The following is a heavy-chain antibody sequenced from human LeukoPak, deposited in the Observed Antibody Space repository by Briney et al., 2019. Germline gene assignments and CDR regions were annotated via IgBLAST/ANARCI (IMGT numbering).Heavy chain of an antibody. D-gene: IGHD3-16*02. CDR3: ANIGYYYYGMDV. V-gene: IGHV3-33*06. CDR2: IWYDGSNK. J-gene: IGHJ6*02. Sequence: PRGSLRLSCAASGFTFSSYGMHWVRQAPGKGLEWVAVIWYDGSNKYYADSVKGRFTISRDNSKNTLYLQMNSLRAEDTAVYYCANIGYYYYGMDVWGQGTTVTVSS. CDR1: GFTFSSYG.